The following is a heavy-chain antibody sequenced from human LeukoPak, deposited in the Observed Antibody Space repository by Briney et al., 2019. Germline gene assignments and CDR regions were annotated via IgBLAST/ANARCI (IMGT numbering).Heavy chain of an antibody. CDR2: INHSGST. Sequence: MPSETLSLTCAVYGGSFSGYYWSWIRQPPGKGLEWIGEINHSGSTNYNPSLKSRVTISVDTSKNQFSLKLSSVTAADTAVYYCARGLRLMTTVTTYWFDPWGQGTLVTVSS. CDR1: GGSFSGYY. V-gene: IGHV4-34*01. CDR3: ARGLRLMTTVTTYWFDP. D-gene: IGHD4-17*01. J-gene: IGHJ5*02.